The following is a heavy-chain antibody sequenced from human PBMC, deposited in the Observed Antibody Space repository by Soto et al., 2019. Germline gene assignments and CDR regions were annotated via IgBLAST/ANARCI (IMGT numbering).Heavy chain of an antibody. Sequence: GGSLRLSCTASGFTFSSHSFNWVRQAPGKGLEWVSSISTSSTYIYYADAVKGRFTVSRDNSKNTLYLQMNSLRAEDTAVYYCAKGESGYYYGMDVWGQGTTVTVSS. J-gene: IGHJ6*02. V-gene: IGHV3-21*01. CDR1: GFTFSSHS. D-gene: IGHD3-3*01. CDR2: ISTSSTYI. CDR3: AKGESGYYYGMDV.